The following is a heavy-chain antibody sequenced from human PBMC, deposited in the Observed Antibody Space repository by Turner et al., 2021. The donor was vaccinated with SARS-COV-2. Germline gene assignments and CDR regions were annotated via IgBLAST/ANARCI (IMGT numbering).Heavy chain of an antibody. CDR1: GFTFSSFA. CDR2: ISYDGSNN. V-gene: IGHV3-30-3*01. J-gene: IGHJ4*02. D-gene: IGHD3-22*01. Sequence: QVQLVESGGGVVQPGRSLRPSCAASGFTFSSFAMHWVRQAPGKGLEWVAVISYDGSNNYYADSVKGRFTISRDNSKNTLYLQMNSLRAEDTAVYYCAREDYYDSSGSLDYWGQGTLVTVSS. CDR3: AREDYYDSSGSLDY.